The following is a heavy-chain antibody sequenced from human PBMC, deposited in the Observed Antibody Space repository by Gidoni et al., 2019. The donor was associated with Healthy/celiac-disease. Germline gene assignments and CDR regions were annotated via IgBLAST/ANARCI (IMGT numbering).Heavy chain of an antibody. J-gene: IGHJ6*02. CDR3: ARGVVGAQKWYYYGMDV. Sequence: QVQLVQSGAEVKKPGSSVKVSCKASGGTFSSYAISWVRQAPGQGLEWMGGIIPIFGTANYAQKFQGRVTITADESTSTAYMELSSLRSEDTAVYYCARGVVGAQKWYYYGMDVWGQGTTVTVSS. CDR2: IIPIFGTA. CDR1: GGTFSSYA. V-gene: IGHV1-69*01. D-gene: IGHD1-26*01.